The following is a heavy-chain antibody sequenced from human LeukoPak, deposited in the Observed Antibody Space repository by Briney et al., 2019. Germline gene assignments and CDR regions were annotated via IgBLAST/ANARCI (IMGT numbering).Heavy chain of an antibody. D-gene: IGHD5-18*01. J-gene: IGHJ4*02. CDR2: ISYDGSNK. V-gene: IGHV3-30*18. CDR1: GFTFSSYG. CDR3: AKDQEYSYGYGDY. Sequence: GGSLRLPCAASGFTFSSYGMHWVRQAPGKGLEWVAVISYDGSNKYYADSVKGRFTISRDNSKNTLYLQMNSLRAEDTAVYYCAKDQEYSYGYGDYWGQGTLVTVSS.